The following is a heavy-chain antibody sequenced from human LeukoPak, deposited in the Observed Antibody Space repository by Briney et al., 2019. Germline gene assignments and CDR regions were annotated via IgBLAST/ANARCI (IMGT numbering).Heavy chain of an antibody. CDR3: ARGEYGSGWYRD. D-gene: IGHD6-19*01. CDR1: GFTVSTNY. CDR2: FYSGGHT. V-gene: IGHV3-53*01. J-gene: IGHJ4*02. Sequence: GSLRLSCAASGFTVSTNYMSWVRQAPGKGLEWVSLFYSGGHTNYADSVKGRFTFSRDSSYNTLYLQMNSLRVEDTAVYYCARGEYGSGWYRDWGQGTLVTVSS.